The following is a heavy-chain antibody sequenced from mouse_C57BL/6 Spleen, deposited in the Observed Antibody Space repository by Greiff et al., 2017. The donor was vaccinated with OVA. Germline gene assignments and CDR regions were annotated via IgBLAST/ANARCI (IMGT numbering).Heavy chain of an antibody. J-gene: IGHJ4*01. CDR1: GYTFTDYY. Sequence: EVQLQQSGPELVKPGASVKISCKASGYTFTDYYMNWVKQSHGKSLEWIGDINPNNGGTSYNQKFKGKATLTVDKSSSTAYMELRSLTSEDSAVYYCAREWDYGSSYDAMDYWGQGTSVTVSS. V-gene: IGHV1-26*01. CDR2: INPNNGGT. D-gene: IGHD1-1*01. CDR3: AREWDYGSSYDAMDY.